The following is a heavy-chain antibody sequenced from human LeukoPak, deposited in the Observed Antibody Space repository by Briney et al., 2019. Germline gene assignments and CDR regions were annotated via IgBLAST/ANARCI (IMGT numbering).Heavy chain of an antibody. J-gene: IGHJ4*02. CDR1: GFTISNYY. CDR2: IFSGVTI. CDR3: AREDYADSSGYYSSGEY. V-gene: IGHV3-66*01. D-gene: IGHD3-22*01. Sequence: GGSLRLSCEASGFTISNYYMSWVRQAPGKGLEWVSVIFSGVTIYHADAVKGRFTISKDNSKNTLYLQMNSLRAEDTAVYYCAREDYADSSGYYSSGEYWGQGTLVTVSS.